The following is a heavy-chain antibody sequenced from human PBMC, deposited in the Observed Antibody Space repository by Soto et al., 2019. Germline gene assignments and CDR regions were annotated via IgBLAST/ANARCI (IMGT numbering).Heavy chain of an antibody. J-gene: IGHJ5*02. Sequence: SVKVSCKASGGTFSSYAISWVLQAPGQGLEWMGGIIPIFGTANYAQKFQGRVTITADESTSTAYMELSSLRSEDTAVYYCARGVSSRDTAMVPGVDPWGQGTLVTVSS. CDR3: ARGVSSRDTAMVPGVDP. D-gene: IGHD5-18*01. V-gene: IGHV1-69*13. CDR2: IIPIFGTA. CDR1: GGTFSSYA.